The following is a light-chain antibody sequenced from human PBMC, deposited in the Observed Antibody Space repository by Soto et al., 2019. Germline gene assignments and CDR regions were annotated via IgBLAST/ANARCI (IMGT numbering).Light chain of an antibody. J-gene: IGLJ2*01. CDR1: NIGSKN. CDR2: RDI. V-gene: IGLV3-9*01. CDR3: QVWDSSTVV. Sequence: SYELTRPLSVSVALGQTARITCGGNNIGSKNVHWYQQKPGQAPVLVISRDINRPSGIPERFSGSNSGNTATLTIGRAQAGDEADYYCQVWDSSTVVFGGGTKLTVL.